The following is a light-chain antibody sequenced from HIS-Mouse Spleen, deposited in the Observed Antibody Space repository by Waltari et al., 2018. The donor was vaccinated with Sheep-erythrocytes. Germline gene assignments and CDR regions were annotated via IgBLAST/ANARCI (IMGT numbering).Light chain of an antibody. CDR2: GAS. Sequence: EIVLTQSPGTLSSSPGERATLSCRASQSVSSSYLAWYQQKPGQAPRLLIYGASSRATGIPDRFSGSGSGTGFTLTISRLEPEDFAVYYCQQYGSSLRTFGQGTKVEIK. CDR3: QQYGSSLRT. J-gene: IGKJ1*01. CDR1: QSVSSSY. V-gene: IGKV3-20*01.